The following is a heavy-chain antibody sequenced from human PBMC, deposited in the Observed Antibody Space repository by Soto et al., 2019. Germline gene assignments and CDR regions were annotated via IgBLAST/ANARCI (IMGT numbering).Heavy chain of an antibody. J-gene: IGHJ4*02. CDR3: ARERSGWYYFDD. V-gene: IGHV1-2*02. CDR2: INPNSGGT. D-gene: IGHD6-19*01. CDR1: GYTFTGYY. Sequence: ASVKVSCKASGYTFTGYYMHWVRQAPGQGLEWMGWINPNSGGTNYAQKFQGRVPMTRDTSISTAYMELSRLRSDDTAVYYCARERSGWYYFDDWGQGTLVTVSS.